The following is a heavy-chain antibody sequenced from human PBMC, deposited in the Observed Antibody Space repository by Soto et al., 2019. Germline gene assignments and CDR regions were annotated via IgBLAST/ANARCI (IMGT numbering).Heavy chain of an antibody. CDR1: GYTFTSYG. CDR2: INAASGNT. J-gene: IGHJ4*02. V-gene: IGHV1-3*01. Sequence: QVQLVQSGAEVKKPGASVNISCKASGYTFTSYGIHWVRHVPGQRPEWMGWINAASGNTKYSQNLQGSVTITRDTPANTAYMELSSLRSEDTAVYYCAKGGSSSYSTVDYWGQGTLVTVSS. D-gene: IGHD2-15*01. CDR3: AKGGSSSYSTVDY.